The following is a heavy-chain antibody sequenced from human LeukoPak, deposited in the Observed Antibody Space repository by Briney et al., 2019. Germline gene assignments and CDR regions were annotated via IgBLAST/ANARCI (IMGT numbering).Heavy chain of an antibody. D-gene: IGHD4-17*01. J-gene: IGHJ4*02. CDR1: GGSISSYY. Sequence: KSSETLSLTCSVSGGSISSYYWSWIRQPPGEGLEWVGYIYYSGSTNYNPSLKSRVTISVDTSKNQFSLNLSSVTAADTAVYYCARAHYGDYVPFDYWGQGTLVSVSS. CDR3: ARAHYGDYVPFDY. CDR2: IYYSGST. V-gene: IGHV4-59*01.